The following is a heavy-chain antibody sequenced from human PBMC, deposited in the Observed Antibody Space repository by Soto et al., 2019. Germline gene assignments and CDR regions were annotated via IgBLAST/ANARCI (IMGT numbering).Heavy chain of an antibody. V-gene: IGHV4-30-2*01. Sequence: QLQLQESGSGLVKPSQTLSLTCAVSGGSISSGGYSWSWIRQPPGKGLEWIGYIYPSGSTYYNPSLTSRVTISVDRSENQFSLELSSVTAAATAVYYCARVVVAAPYYFDSWGQGTLVTVSS. CDR3: ARVVVAAPYYFDS. D-gene: IGHD2-15*01. J-gene: IGHJ4*02. CDR2: IYPSGST. CDR1: GGSISSGGYS.